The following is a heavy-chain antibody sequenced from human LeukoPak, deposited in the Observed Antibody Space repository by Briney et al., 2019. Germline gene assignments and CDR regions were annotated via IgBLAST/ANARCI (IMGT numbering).Heavy chain of an antibody. CDR2: FDPEDGET. Sequence: ASVKVSCKVSGYTLTELSMHWVRQAPGKGLEWMGGFDPEDGETIYAQKFQGRVTMTEDTSTDTAYMELSSLRSEDTAVYYCARGRLQLWFLSSHADYYMDVWGKGTTVTVSS. D-gene: IGHD5-18*01. J-gene: IGHJ6*03. CDR3: ARGRLQLWFLSSHADYYMDV. V-gene: IGHV1-24*01. CDR1: GYTLTELS.